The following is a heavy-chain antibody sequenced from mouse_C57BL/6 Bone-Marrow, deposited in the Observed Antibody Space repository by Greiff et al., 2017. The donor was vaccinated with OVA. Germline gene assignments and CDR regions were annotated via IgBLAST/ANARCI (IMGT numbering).Heavy chain of an antibody. V-gene: IGHV1-62-2*01. CDR2: FYPGSGSI. J-gene: IGHJ4*01. Sequence: QVQLQQSGAELVKPGASVKLSCKASGYTFTEYTIHWVKQRSGKGLEWIGWFYPGSGSIKYNEKFKDKATLTADKSSSTVYMELSRLTSEDSAVYFCARHEEDYYGSSLYAMDYWGQGTSVTVSS. CDR1: GYTFTEYT. D-gene: IGHD1-1*01. CDR3: ARHEEDYYGSSLYAMDY.